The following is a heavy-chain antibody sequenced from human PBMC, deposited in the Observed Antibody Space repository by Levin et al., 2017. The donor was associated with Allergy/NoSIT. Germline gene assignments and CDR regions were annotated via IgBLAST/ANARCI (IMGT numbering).Heavy chain of an antibody. CDR2: VYFIGNT. D-gene: IGHD2-21*01. CDR1: GGSVTSGAYH. J-gene: IGHJ6*03. CDR3: VRHTGESYYYMDV. Sequence: SETLSLTCNVSGGSVTSGAYHWGWIRQPPGKGLEWIGSVYFIGNTHYNSFLKSRVSISVDASKNKFSLQLSAVTAADTAVYYCVRHTGESYYYMDVWGKGTTVTVSS. V-gene: IGHV4-39*01.